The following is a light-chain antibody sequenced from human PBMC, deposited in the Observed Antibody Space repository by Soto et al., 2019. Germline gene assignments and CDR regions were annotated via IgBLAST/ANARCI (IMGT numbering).Light chain of an antibody. V-gene: IGKV1-5*01. CDR2: DAS. CDR1: QSISSW. CDR3: QQYNSYPYT. Sequence: DIQMTQSPSTLSASVGDRVTITCRASQSISSWLAWYQQKPGKAPKLLIYDASSLESGDPSRFSGSGSGTEFTLTISSLQPDDFATYYCQQYNSYPYTFGQGTKLDIK. J-gene: IGKJ2*01.